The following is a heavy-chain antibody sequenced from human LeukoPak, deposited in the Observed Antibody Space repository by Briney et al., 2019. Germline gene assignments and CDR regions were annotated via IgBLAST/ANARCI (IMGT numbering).Heavy chain of an antibody. CDR3: ARGSGSSWYWAL. D-gene: IGHD6-13*01. CDR1: GGSISSSSYY. J-gene: IGHJ4*02. CDR2: ISGSGGST. V-gene: IGHV3-23*01. Sequence: ETLSLTCTVSGGSISSSSYYWGWIRQAPGKGLEWVSAISGSGGSTYYADSVKGRFTISRDNSKNTLYLQMNSLRAEDTAVYYCARGSGSSWYWALWGQGTLVTVSS.